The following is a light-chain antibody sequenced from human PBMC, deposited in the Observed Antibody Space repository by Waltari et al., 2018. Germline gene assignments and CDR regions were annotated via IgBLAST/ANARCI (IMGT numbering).Light chain of an antibody. Sequence: IVLTQSPATLSLSPGERATLSCRASQSVRSSLAWYQQKPGQSPRPLSYDASNRATGIPARFSGSGSGTDFTLTISSLEPEDFAVYYCQHRGHWPPDATFGPGTKVDIK. CDR1: QSVRSS. V-gene: IGKV3-11*01. CDR3: QHRGHWPPDAT. J-gene: IGKJ3*01. CDR2: DAS.